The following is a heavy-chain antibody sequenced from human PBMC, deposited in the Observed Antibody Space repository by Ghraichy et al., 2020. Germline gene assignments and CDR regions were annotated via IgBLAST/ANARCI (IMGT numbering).Heavy chain of an antibody. Sequence: GGSLRLSCSASGFIFSSKAMHWVRQAPGKGLEWVAVLSYDGGNKYYADSVKGRFTISRDNSKNTLYLQMNSLRVEDTAVYYCARDPAGVPGAGTRRWFDPWGQGTLVTVSS. CDR3: ARDPAGVPGAGTRRWFDP. CDR2: LSYDGGNK. V-gene: IGHV3-30-3*01. J-gene: IGHJ5*02. D-gene: IGHD2-2*01. CDR1: GFIFSSKA.